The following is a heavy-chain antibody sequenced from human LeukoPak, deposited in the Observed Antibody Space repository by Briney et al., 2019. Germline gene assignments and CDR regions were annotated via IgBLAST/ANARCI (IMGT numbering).Heavy chain of an antibody. CDR2: ISGSGGST. CDR1: GFTFSSYA. V-gene: IGHV3-23*01. D-gene: IGHD6-13*01. J-gene: IGHJ4*02. Sequence: GGSLRLSCAASGFTFSSYAMSWVRQAPGKGLEWVSAISGSGGSTYYADSVKGRFTTSRDNSKNTLYLQMNSLRAEDTAVYYCAKSRGQQPVFDYWGQGTLVTVSS. CDR3: AKSRGQQPVFDY.